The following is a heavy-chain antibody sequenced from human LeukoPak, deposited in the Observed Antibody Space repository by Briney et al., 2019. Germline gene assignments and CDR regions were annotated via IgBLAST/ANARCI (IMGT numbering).Heavy chain of an antibody. Sequence: SETLSLTCTVSGDSISGQYWSWIRQPPRKGLEWIGYIYSSGNTNYNPSLKSRVTLSVDTSKNQFSLKLSSVTATDTAVYYCVKLFSAAFHIWGQGTMVTVSS. J-gene: IGHJ3*02. V-gene: IGHV4-59*08. CDR2: IYSSGNT. CDR3: VKLFSAAFHI. D-gene: IGHD2/OR15-2a*01. CDR1: GDSISGQY.